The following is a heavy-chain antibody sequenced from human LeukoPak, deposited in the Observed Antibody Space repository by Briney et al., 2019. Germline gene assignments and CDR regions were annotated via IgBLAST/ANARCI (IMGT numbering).Heavy chain of an antibody. V-gene: IGHV3-21*01. J-gene: IGHJ4*02. CDR3: ASGDWNSGYDRIFDY. CDR2: ISSSSSYI. Sequence: PGGSLRLSCAASGFTFSSYSMNWVRQAPGKGLEWVSSISSSSSYIYYADSVKGRFTISRDNAKNSLYLQMNSLRAEDTAVHYCASGDWNSGYDRIFDYWGQGTLVTVSS. CDR1: GFTFSSYS. D-gene: IGHD5-12*01.